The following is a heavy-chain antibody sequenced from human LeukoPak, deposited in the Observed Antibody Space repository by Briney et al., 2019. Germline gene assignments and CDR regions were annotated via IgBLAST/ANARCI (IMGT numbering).Heavy chain of an antibody. CDR3: ATIWGNTMTNFDP. CDR2: FDPEDGET. CDR1: GYTLTELS. V-gene: IGHV1-24*01. J-gene: IGHJ5*02. Sequence: WASVKVSCKVSGYTLTELSMHWVRQAPGKGLEWMGGFDPEDGETIYAQKFQGRVTMTEDTSTDTAYMELSSLRSEDTAVYYCATIWGNTMTNFDPWGQGTLVTVSS. D-gene: IGHD3-22*01.